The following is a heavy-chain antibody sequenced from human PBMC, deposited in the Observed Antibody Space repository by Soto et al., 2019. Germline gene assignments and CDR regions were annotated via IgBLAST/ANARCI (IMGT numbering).Heavy chain of an antibody. D-gene: IGHD1-20*01. CDR2: IYYSGST. CDR1: GGSISSGGYY. V-gene: IGHV4-31*03. CDR3: ARDMYNWNPRGGYYGMDV. J-gene: IGHJ6*02. Sequence: SETLSLTCTVSGGSISSGGYYWSWIRQHPGKGLEWIGYIYYSGSTYYNPSLKSRVTISVDTSKNQFSLKLSSVTAADTAVYYCARDMYNWNPRGGYYGMDVSGQGTTVTVSS.